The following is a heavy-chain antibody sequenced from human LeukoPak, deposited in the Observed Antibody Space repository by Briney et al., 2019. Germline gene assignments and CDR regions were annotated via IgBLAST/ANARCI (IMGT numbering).Heavy chain of an antibody. CDR2: FDPEDGET. Sequence: ASVKVSCKVSGYTLTELSMHWVRQAPGKGLEWMGGFDPEDGETIYAQKFQGRVTMTEDTSTDTAYMELRSLRSDDTAVYYCARGDSSSADAFDIWGQGTMVTVSS. J-gene: IGHJ3*02. CDR3: ARGDSSSADAFDI. D-gene: IGHD6-6*01. CDR1: GYTLTELS. V-gene: IGHV1-24*01.